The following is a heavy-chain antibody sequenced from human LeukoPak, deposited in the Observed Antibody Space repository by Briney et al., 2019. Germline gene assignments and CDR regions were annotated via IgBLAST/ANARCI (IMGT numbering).Heavy chain of an antibody. CDR2: IIPIFGTA. CDR1: GGTFSSYA. V-gene: IGHV1-69*13. CDR3: ARGWCSGGSCCSGFDY. J-gene: IGHJ4*02. Sequence: SVKVSCKASGGTFSSYAISWVRQAPGQGLEWMGGIIPIFGTANYAQKFQGRVTITADESTSTAYMELSSLRSEDTAVYYCARGWCSGGSCCSGFDYWGQGTLVTVSS. D-gene: IGHD2-15*01.